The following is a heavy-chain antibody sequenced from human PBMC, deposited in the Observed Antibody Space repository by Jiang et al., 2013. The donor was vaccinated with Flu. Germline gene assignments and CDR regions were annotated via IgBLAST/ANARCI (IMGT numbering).Heavy chain of an antibody. CDR3: ARHGDRDQEGFWSGYSDY. J-gene: IGHJ4*02. V-gene: IGHV5-51*01. CDR2: IYPGDSDT. D-gene: IGHD3-3*01. CDR1: GYSFTSYW. Sequence: GAEVKKPGESLKISCKGSGYSFTSYWIGLGAPDARKGLEWMGIIYPGDSDTRYSPSFQGQVTISADKSISTAYLQWSSLKASDTAMYYCARHGDRDQEGFWSGYSDYWGQGTLVTVSS.